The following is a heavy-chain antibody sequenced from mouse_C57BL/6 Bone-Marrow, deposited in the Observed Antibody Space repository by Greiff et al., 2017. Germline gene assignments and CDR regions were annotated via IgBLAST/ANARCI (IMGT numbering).Heavy chain of an antibody. D-gene: IGHD3-3*01. CDR2: IYPGSGNT. CDR3: AREGGRGWYFDV. J-gene: IGHJ1*03. CDR1: GYTFTDYY. V-gene: IGHV1-76*01. Sequence: QVQLQQSGAELVRPGASVKLSCKASGYTFTDYYINWVKQRPGQGLEWIARIYPGSGNTYYNEKFKGKATLTAEKSSSTAYMQLSSLTSEDSAVYFCAREGGRGWYFDVWGTGTTVTVSS.